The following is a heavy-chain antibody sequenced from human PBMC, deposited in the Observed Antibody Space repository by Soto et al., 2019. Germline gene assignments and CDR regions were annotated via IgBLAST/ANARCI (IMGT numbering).Heavy chain of an antibody. J-gene: IGHJ6*03. Sequence: SETMSLTCTVSGGSISSNYLSWIRQPPGKGLEWIGYIYYSGSTNYNPSLKSRVTLSVETSKNQFSLKLTSVTAADTAVYYCARGGKNYYYIMDVWAKGTTVTVSS. CDR3: ARGGKNYYYIMDV. V-gene: IGHV4-59*01. CDR1: GGSISSNY. CDR2: IYYSGST. D-gene: IGHD3-16*01.